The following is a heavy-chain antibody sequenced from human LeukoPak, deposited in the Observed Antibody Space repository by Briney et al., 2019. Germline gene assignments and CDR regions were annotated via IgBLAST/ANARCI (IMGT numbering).Heavy chain of an antibody. CDR2: IYYSGST. D-gene: IGHD6-13*01. J-gene: IGHJ3*02. CDR3: AREGRSGIAAGERAFDI. V-gene: IGHV4-39*07. Sequence: SETLSLTCTVSGGSISSSSYYWGWIRQPPGKGLEWIGSIYYSGSTYYNPSLKSRVTISVDRSKNQFSLKLSSVTAADTAVYYCAREGRSGIAAGERAFDIWGQGTMVTVSS. CDR1: GGSISSSSYY.